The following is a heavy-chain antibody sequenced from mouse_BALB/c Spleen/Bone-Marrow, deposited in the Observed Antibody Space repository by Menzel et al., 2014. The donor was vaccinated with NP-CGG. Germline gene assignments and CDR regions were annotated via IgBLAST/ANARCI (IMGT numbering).Heavy chain of an antibody. CDR1: GYTFTRYW. CDR3: ARGDGFAWFAY. CDR2: INPSNGRT. V-gene: IGHV1S81*02. D-gene: IGHD3-3*01. Sequence: QVQLQQSGAELVKPGASVKLSCKASGYTFTRYWMHWVKQRPGQGLEWIGEINPSNGRTNCNEKFKSKATLTVDKSSSTAYMQLSSLTSEDSAVYYCARGDGFAWFAYWGQGTLVTVSA. J-gene: IGHJ3*01.